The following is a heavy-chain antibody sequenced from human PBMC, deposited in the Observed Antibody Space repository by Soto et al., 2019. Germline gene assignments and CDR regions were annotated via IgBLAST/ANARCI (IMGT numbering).Heavy chain of an antibody. CDR3: ARGRNLPKLAPDY. V-gene: IGHV4-34*01. J-gene: IGHJ4*02. D-gene: IGHD1-7*01. CDR1: GGSFSGYY. CDR2: INHSGST. Sequence: QVQLQQWGAGLLKPSETLSLTCAVYGGSFSGYYWSWIRQPPGKGLEWIGEINHSGSTNYNPSLKSRVNIAVDTSKNQSSLKLSSVTAADTAVYYCARGRNLPKLAPDYWGQGTLVTVSS.